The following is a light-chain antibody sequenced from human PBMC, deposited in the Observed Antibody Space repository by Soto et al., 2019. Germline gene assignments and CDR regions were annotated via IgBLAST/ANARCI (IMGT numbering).Light chain of an antibody. V-gene: IGKV4-1*01. Sequence: DSVMTQSPDSLAVSLGERATIKCKSSQSVLYSSNNKNYLAWYQQKAGLPPNLIIYWASTRKSGVPDRFSGSGSETDFTLTISSLQAEDVAVYYCHQSYTTPWTFGQGTRVELK. CDR3: HQSYTTPWT. CDR2: WAS. J-gene: IGKJ1*01. CDR1: QSVLYSSNNKNY.